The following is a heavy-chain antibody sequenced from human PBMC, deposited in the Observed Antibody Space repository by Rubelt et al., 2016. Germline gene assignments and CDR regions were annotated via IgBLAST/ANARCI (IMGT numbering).Heavy chain of an antibody. J-gene: IGHJ5*02. Sequence: QVQLVQSGAEVKKPGSSVKVSCKASGGTFSSYAISWVRQAPGHGLEWMGGIIPIFGTANYAQQFQGGVTITADESTSTAYMALSSLRSEDTAVYYCATGGDFGVVIPNWFDPWGQGTLVTVSS. V-gene: IGHV1-69*01. CDR1: GGTFSSYA. CDR2: IIPIFGTA. D-gene: IGHD3-3*01. CDR3: ATGGDFGVVIPNWFDP.